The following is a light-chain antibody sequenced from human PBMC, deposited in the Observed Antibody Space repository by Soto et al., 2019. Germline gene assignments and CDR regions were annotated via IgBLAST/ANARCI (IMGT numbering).Light chain of an antibody. Sequence: DIQMTQSPSSLSASVGDRVTITCRASQGISNYLAWYQQKPGKVPKLLIYAASTLQSGVPSRFSGSGSGTDFTLTISSLQPEDVATYYCQKYNSASITFGQRTRLEIK. V-gene: IGKV1-27*01. CDR3: QKYNSASIT. CDR2: AAS. CDR1: QGISNY. J-gene: IGKJ5*01.